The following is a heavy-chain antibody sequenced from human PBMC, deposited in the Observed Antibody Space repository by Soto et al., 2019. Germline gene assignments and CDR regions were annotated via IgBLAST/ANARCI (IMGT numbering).Heavy chain of an antibody. Sequence: PGGSLRLSCAASGFTFSSYWMSWVRQAPGKGLEWVASIKQDGSEKCYVDSVKGRFTISRDNAKNSLYLQMNSLRAEDTALYYCAKDRVQSGYDLYYFDYWGQGTLVTVSS. V-gene: IGHV3-7*03. CDR3: AKDRVQSGYDLYYFDY. CDR2: IKQDGSEK. CDR1: GFTFSSYW. J-gene: IGHJ4*02. D-gene: IGHD5-12*01.